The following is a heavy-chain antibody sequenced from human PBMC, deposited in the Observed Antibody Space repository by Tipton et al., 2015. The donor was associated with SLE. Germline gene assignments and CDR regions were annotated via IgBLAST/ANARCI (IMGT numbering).Heavy chain of an antibody. V-gene: IGHV3-49*04. Sequence: SLRLSCRSSGFTFGDYAMNWVRQAPGKGLEWVGFIRSKPYGGTTEYAASVKGRFTISRDDSKSIAYLQMNSRKTEDTAVYYGTRDLTAPGWFVPWGQGALVPVSS. CDR2: IRSKPYGGTT. CDR3: TRDLTAPGWFVP. CDR1: GFTFGDYA. D-gene: IGHD2-21*02. J-gene: IGHJ5*02.